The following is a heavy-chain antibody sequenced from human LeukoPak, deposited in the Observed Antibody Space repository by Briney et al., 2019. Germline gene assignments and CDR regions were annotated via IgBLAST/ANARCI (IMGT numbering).Heavy chain of an antibody. Sequence: LVKVSCKASGGTFSSYAISWVRQAPGQGLEWMGGIIPIFGTANYAQKFQGRVTITADKSTSTAYMELSSLRSEDTAVYYCARDRYCSSTSCPRKNWFDPWGQGTLVTVSS. J-gene: IGHJ5*02. D-gene: IGHD2-2*01. CDR3: ARDRYCSSTSCPRKNWFDP. V-gene: IGHV1-69*06. CDR1: GGTFSSYA. CDR2: IIPIFGTA.